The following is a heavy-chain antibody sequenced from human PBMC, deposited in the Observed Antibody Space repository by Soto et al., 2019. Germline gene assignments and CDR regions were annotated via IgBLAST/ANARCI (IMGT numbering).Heavy chain of an antibody. V-gene: IGHV3-33*01. D-gene: IGHD3-3*01. J-gene: IGHJ4*02. Sequence: LRLSCAASGFTFSSYGMHWVRQAPGKGLEWVAVIWYDGSNKYYADSVKGRFTISRDNSKNTLYLQMNSLRAEDTAVYYCARDPDFWSGYYTGTGYFDYWGQGTLVTVSS. CDR1: GFTFSSYG. CDR3: ARDPDFWSGYYTGTGYFDY. CDR2: IWYDGSNK.